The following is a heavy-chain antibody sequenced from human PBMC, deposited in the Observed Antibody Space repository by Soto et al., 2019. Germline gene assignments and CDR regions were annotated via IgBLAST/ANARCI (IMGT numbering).Heavy chain of an antibody. D-gene: IGHD6-6*01. CDR3: ARRHSISGGFDY. V-gene: IGHV1-3*01. J-gene: IGHJ4*02. CDR1: GYTFSDNA. CDR2: INAGNGYP. Sequence: QVQLVQSGAEVKKPGASVKVSCKTSGYTFSDNAMHWVRQAPGQRLEWMGWINAGNGYPEYVQKYQGRVTFTKDTAANTAYMELSSLRSEDTAVYYCARRHSISGGFDYWGQGTLVTVSS.